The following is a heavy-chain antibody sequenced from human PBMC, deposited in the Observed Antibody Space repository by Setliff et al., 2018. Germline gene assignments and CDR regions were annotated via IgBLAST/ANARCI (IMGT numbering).Heavy chain of an antibody. V-gene: IGHV3-7*01. J-gene: IGHJ4*02. CDR1: GFTFGSYW. D-gene: IGHD3-10*01. CDR2: IHQDGSER. Sequence: LRLSCAASGFTFGSYWMTWVRQAQEKGLEWVANIHQDGSERHYVDSVKGRFTIYRDNAKNSLFLQMNILEVEDTAVYYCVRDWASGDDHWGRGTLVTVSS. CDR3: VRDWASGDDH.